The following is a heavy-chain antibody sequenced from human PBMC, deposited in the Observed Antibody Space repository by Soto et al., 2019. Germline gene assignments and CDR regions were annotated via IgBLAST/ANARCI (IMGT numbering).Heavy chain of an antibody. CDR1: GFTVSSNY. CDR3: ARDLGSDSGGHSGAD. CDR2: IYRDGKT. V-gene: IGHV3-53*02. J-gene: IGHJ4*02. Sequence: EVQLVETGGGLIQPGGSLRLSCAASGFTVSSNYMSWVHQARGKGLEWISVIYRDGKTYYADSVKGRFTISRDNFKNTLYLQMNSLRAEDTAVYYCARDLGSDSGGHSGADWGRGTLVTVSA. D-gene: IGHD3-22*01.